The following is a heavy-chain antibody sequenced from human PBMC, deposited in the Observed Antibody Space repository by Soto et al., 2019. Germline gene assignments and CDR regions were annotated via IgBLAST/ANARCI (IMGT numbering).Heavy chain of an antibody. CDR3: AREDKGFWSGYGSSYYYYYMDV. V-gene: IGHV1-3*01. D-gene: IGHD3-3*01. J-gene: IGHJ6*03. CDR2: INAGNGNT. CDR1: GYTFTSYA. Sequence: ASVKVSCKASGYTFTSYAMHWVRQAPGQRLEWMGWINAGNGNTKYSQKFQGRVTITRDTSASTAYMELSSLRAEDTAVYYCAREDKGFWSGYGSSYYYYYMDVWGKGTAVTVSS.